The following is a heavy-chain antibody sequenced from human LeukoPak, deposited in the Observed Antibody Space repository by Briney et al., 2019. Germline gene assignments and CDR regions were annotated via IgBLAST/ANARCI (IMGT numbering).Heavy chain of an antibody. J-gene: IGHJ5*02. D-gene: IGHD2-15*01. Sequence: PGGSLRLSCAASGFNFNTYTMNWVRQAPGKGLEWVSSISSDSSYIYYADAVHGRFTVSRDNAKYSLYLQMNSLRAEDTAVYYCAKDLVVVAATPVGCWFDPWGQGTLVTVSS. V-gene: IGHV3-21*01. CDR2: ISSDSSYI. CDR3: AKDLVVVAATPVGCWFDP. CDR1: GFNFNTYT.